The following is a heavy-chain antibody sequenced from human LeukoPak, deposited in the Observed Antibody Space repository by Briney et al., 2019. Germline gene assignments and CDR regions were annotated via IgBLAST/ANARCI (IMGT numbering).Heavy chain of an antibody. CDR2: VFYSGSS. J-gene: IGHJ6*03. CDR1: GGSISSSSYY. D-gene: IGHD2-15*01. CDR3: ARHVAPYYYYYMDV. Sequence: SETLSLTCTVSGGSISSSSYYWAWIRQPPGKGLEWIESVFYSGSSYSNPSLKSRVTISVDTSKNQFSLKLSSVTAADAAVYYCARHVAPYYYYYMDVWGKGTTVTVSS. V-gene: IGHV4-39*01.